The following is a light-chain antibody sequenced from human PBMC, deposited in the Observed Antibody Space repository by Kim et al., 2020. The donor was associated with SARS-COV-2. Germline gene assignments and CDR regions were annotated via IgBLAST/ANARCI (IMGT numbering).Light chain of an antibody. CDR3: SSYTSSSTHWV. J-gene: IGLJ3*02. Sequence: QSVLTQPASVSGSPGQSITISCTGTSSDVGGYNYVSWYQQHPGKAPKLMIYDVSKRPSGVSNRFSGSKSGNTASLTISGLQAEDEADYYCSSYTSSSTHWVFGGGTQLTVL. CDR1: SSDVGGYNY. CDR2: DVS. V-gene: IGLV2-14*01.